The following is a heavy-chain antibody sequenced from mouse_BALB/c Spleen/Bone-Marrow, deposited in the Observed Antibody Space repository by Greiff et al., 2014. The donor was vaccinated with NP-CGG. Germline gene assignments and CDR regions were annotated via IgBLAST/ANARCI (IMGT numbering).Heavy chain of an antibody. Sequence: VQLQQSGAELVKPGASVKLSCKASGYTFTSYYMYWVKQRPGQGLEWIGEINPSNGGTNFNEKFKSKATLTVDKSPNTAYVQLSSLTSENSAVYHCTRSNYGYWFFDVWGAGTTVTVSS. D-gene: IGHD1-1*01. J-gene: IGHJ1*01. CDR3: TRSNYGYWFFDV. CDR2: INPSNGGT. CDR1: GYTFTSYY. V-gene: IGHV1S81*02.